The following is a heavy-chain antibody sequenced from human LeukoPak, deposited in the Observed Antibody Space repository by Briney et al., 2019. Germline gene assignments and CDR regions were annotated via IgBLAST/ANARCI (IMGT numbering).Heavy chain of an antibody. CDR3: AKDSYFDY. Sequence: PGGSLRLSCAASGFTFSSYGMHWVRQAPGKGLEWVAVISYDGSNKYYADSVKGRFTISRDNSKNTLYLQMNSLRAEDTALYYCAKDSYFDYWGQGTLVTVSS. J-gene: IGHJ4*02. V-gene: IGHV3-30*18. CDR1: GFTFSSYG. CDR2: ISYDGSNK.